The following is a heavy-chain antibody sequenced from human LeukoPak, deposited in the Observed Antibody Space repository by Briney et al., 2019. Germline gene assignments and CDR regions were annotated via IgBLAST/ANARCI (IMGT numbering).Heavy chain of an antibody. CDR3: AKVGIAVAGVGY. CDR1: GFTFSSYA. CDR2: ISYDGSNK. V-gene: IGHV3-30*04. J-gene: IGHJ4*02. D-gene: IGHD6-19*01. Sequence: GGSLRLSCAASGFTFSSYAMHWVRQAPGEGLEWVAVISYDGSNKYYADSVKGRFTISRDNSKNTLYLQMNSLRAEDTAVYYCAKVGIAVAGVGYWGQGTLVTVSS.